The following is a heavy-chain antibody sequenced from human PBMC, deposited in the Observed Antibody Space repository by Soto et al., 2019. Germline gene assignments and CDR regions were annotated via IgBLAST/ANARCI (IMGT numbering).Heavy chain of an antibody. J-gene: IGHJ4*02. D-gene: IGHD3-10*01. Sequence: PGGSLRLSCAASGFTFSSYGMHWVRQAPGKGLEWVAVIWYDGSNKCYADSVKGRFTVSRDNSKNTLYLQMNSLRAEDTAVYYCARFSHGSGSYDLDYWGQGTLVTV. CDR1: GFTFSSYG. CDR3: ARFSHGSGSYDLDY. V-gene: IGHV3-33*01. CDR2: IWYDGSNK.